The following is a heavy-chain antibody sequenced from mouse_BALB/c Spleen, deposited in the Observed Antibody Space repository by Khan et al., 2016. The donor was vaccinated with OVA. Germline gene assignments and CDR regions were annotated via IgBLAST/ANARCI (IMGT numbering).Heavy chain of an antibody. V-gene: IGHV1-54*01. CDR1: GYAVTDYL. CDR2: INPGSGDI. J-gene: IGHJ3*01. Sequence: QVQLKQSGAELVRPGTSVKVSCKASGYAVTDYLIEWLQQRPGQGLEWIGLINPGSGDIKYNEKFKGKATLTADKSSSTAYMQLSSLTSDDSAVYFCARGGYGSWAYWGQGTLVSVSA. CDR3: ARGGYGSWAY. D-gene: IGHD1-1*02.